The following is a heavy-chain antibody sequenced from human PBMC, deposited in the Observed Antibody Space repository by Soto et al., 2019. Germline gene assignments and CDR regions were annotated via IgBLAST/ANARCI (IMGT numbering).Heavy chain of an antibody. Sequence: QMQLVQSGPEVKKPGTSVKVSCTASGFTFRSSAMQWVRQARGQRLEWMGWIVVGTGNTNYAQKFQERVTITRDMSTSTAYMELSRLRSDDTAVYYGAAGGYTYGYDDADMDVWGQGTTVTVSS. CDR2: IVVGTGNT. CDR1: GFTFRSSA. J-gene: IGHJ6*02. V-gene: IGHV1-58*02. CDR3: AAGGYTYGYDDADMDV. D-gene: IGHD5-18*01.